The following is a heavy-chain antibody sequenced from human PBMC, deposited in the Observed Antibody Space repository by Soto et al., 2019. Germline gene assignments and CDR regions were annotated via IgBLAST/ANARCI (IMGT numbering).Heavy chain of an antibody. V-gene: IGHV4-34*01. Sequence: SETLSLTCAVYGGSFSGYYWSWIRQPPGKGLELIGEIHHSGSTNYNPSLKSRVTISVDTSKNQFSLKLSSVTAADTAVYYCARGRGSSWYSTLVAVARFYGMDVWGQGNTV. CDR2: IHHSGST. J-gene: IGHJ6*02. CDR1: GGSFSGYY. D-gene: IGHD6-13*01. CDR3: ARGRGSSWYSTLVAVARFYGMDV.